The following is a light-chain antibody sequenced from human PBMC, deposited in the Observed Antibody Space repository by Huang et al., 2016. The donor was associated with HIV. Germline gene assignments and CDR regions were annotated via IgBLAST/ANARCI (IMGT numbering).Light chain of an antibody. V-gene: IGKV3-11*01. J-gene: IGKJ5*01. CDR2: DAS. CDR1: QSVSSY. CDR3: QQRSNWRT. Sequence: EIVLTQSPATLSLSPGELATLACRASQSVSSYLAWYQQKPGQAPRLRIYDASNRATGIPARFSGSGSGTDFTLTISSLEPEDFAVYYCQQRSNWRTFGQGTRLEIK.